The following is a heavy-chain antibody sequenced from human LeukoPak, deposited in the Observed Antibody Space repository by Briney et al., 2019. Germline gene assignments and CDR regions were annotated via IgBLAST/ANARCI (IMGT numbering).Heavy chain of an antibody. CDR1: GYIFTSYD. V-gene: IGHV1-8*01. Sequence: ASVKVSCKASGYIFTSYDINWVRQATGQGLEWMGWMNPNSGNTGYAQKFQGRVTMTRNTSISTAYMELSSLRSEDTAVYYCARDHYDSSGYYSWYFDYWGQGTLVTVSS. CDR3: ARDHYDSSGYYSWYFDY. CDR2: MNPNSGNT. J-gene: IGHJ4*02. D-gene: IGHD3-22*01.